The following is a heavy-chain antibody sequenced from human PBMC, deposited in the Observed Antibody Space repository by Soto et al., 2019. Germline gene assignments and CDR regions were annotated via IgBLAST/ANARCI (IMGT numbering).Heavy chain of an antibody. J-gene: IGHJ6*02. CDR2: MNSDGSTI. CDR1: GFTFSNYG. V-gene: IGHV3-74*01. CDR3: ARENYFGLDL. Sequence: GGSLRLSCAASGFTFSNYGMSWVRQAPGKGLVWVSRMNSDGSTITHADSVKGRFTISRDNAKNTLYLQMNSLRAEDTAVYYCARENYFGLDLWGQGTTVTVS.